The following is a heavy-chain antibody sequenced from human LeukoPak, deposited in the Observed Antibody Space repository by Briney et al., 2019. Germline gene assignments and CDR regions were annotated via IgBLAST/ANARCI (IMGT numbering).Heavy chain of an antibody. CDR2: ISSSSSTI. V-gene: IGHV3-48*01. CDR3: AREDRSGWRWLTGGVDY. Sequence: GGSLRLSCAASGFTFSSYSMNWVRQAPGKGREWVSYISSSSSTIYYTDSVKGRFTIARDNAKNALYLQMNSLRAEDTAVYYCAREDRSGWRWLTGGVDYWGQGTLVTVSS. CDR1: GFTFSSYS. J-gene: IGHJ4*02. D-gene: IGHD5-24*01.